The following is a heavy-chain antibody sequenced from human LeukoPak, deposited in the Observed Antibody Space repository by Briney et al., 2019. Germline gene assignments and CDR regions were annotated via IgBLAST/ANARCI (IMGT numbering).Heavy chain of an antibody. V-gene: IGHV3-74*01. CDR3: AKEGEGSGAYDAFDI. Sequence: GGSLRLSCAASGFTFSSYWMHWVRQAPGKGLVWVSRINSDGSSTNYADSVKGRFAISRDNAKNTLYLQMNSLRAEDTAVFYCAKEGEGSGAYDAFDIWGQGTMVTVSS. D-gene: IGHD3-10*01. J-gene: IGHJ3*02. CDR1: GFTFSSYW. CDR2: INSDGSST.